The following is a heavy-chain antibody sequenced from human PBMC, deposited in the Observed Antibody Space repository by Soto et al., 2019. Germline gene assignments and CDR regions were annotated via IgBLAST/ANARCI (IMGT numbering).Heavy chain of an antibody. CDR3: AVNPSQSPLH. J-gene: IGHJ4*02. CDR1: GGTFSSYA. V-gene: IGHV1-69*13. D-gene: IGHD2-2*01. Sequence: SVKVSCKASGGTFSSYAISWVRQAPGQGLEWMGGIIPIFGTANYAQKFQGRVTITGDASASTAYMELSSLRSEDTAVYYCAVNPSQSPLHWGQGTLVTVSS. CDR2: IIPIFGTA.